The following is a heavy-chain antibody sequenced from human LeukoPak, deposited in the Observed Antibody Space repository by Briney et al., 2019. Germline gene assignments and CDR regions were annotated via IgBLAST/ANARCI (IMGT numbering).Heavy chain of an antibody. CDR1: GITFRNYG. V-gene: IGHV3-33*03. CDR2: IWYDGSNK. J-gene: IGHJ4*02. CDR3: AKEVNTYGYDGLDY. D-gene: IGHD5-18*01. Sequence: GGSLRLSCAASGITFRNYGMQWVRQAPGKGLEWVAIIWYDGSNKYYADSVKGRFTISRDNSKDTLYLQMNSLRAEDTAVYYCAKEVNTYGYDGLDYWGQGTLVTVSS.